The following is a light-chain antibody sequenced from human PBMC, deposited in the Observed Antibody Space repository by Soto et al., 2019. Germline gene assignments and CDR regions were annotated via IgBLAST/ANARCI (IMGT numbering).Light chain of an antibody. V-gene: IGLV2-14*01. CDR2: EVS. CDR3: SSYTSSSTSVV. CDR1: SSDVGGYTF. J-gene: IGLJ2*01. Sequence: QSALTQPPSASGSPEQSVTISCTGTSSDVGGYTFVSWYQQHPDKAPKLMIYEVSHRPSGVSNRFSGSKSGNTASLTISGLQAEDEADYYCSSYTSSSTSVVFGGGTKVTVL.